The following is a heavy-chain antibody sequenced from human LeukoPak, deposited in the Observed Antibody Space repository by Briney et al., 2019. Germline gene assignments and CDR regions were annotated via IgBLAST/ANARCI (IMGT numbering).Heavy chain of an antibody. CDR2: FDPEDGET. CDR3: ATGYDSSGYYSGVFYYYGMDV. J-gene: IGHJ6*02. Sequence: ASVKVSCKVSGYTLTELSMHWVRRAPGKGLEWMGGFDPEDGETIYAQKFQGRVTMTEDTSTDTAYMELSSLRSEDTAVYYCATGYDSSGYYSGVFYYYGMDVWGQGTTVTVSS. CDR1: GYTLTELS. D-gene: IGHD3-22*01. V-gene: IGHV1-24*01.